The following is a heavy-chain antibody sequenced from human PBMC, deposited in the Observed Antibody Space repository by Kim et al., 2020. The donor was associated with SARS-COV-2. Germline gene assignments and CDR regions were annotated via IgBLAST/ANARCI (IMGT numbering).Heavy chain of an antibody. Sequence: ASVKVSCKASGYTFTSYYMHWVRQAPGQGLEWMGIINPSGGSTSYAQKFQGRVTMTRDTSTSTVYMELSSLRSEDTAVYYWAREVGGNYYDSSGYYATYYYYCGMDVWGQGTTVTVSS. V-gene: IGHV1-46*01. D-gene: IGHD3-22*01. J-gene: IGHJ6*02. CDR3: AREVGGNYYDSSGYYATYYYYCGMDV. CDR1: GYTFTSYY. CDR2: INPSGGST.